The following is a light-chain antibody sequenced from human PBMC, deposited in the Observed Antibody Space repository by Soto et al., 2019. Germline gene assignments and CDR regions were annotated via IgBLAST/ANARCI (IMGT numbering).Light chain of an antibody. J-gene: IGKJ1*01. CDR2: DAS. V-gene: IGKV3-15*01. CDR3: QQYHNWPPWT. Sequence: EKVMTQSPGTLSVSPGESATLSCRASESVSRNLAWYQQKPGQAPRLLIYDASTRAAGIPTRFSGSGSGTEFTLTISSLQSEDVAVYYCQQYHNWPPWTFGQGTKVDIK. CDR1: ESVSRN.